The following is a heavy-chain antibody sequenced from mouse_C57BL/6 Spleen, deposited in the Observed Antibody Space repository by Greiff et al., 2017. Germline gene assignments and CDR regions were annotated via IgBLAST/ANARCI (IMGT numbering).Heavy chain of an antibody. D-gene: IGHD2-12*01. CDR3: ARATTAMED. V-gene: IGHV1-42*01. CDR2: INPSTGGT. Sequence: VQLKESGPELVKPGASVKISCKASGYSFTGYYMNWVKQSPEKSLEWIGEINPSTGGTTYNQKFKAKATLTVDKSSSTAYMQLKSLTSEYSAVYYCARATTAMEDWGQGTSVTVSS. CDR1: GYSFTGYY. J-gene: IGHJ4*01.